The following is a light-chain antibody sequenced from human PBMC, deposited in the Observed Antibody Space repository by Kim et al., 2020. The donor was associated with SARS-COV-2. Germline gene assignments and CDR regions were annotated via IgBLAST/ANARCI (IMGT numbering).Light chain of an antibody. CDR3: QQYGSSPPYT. J-gene: IGKJ2*01. CDR2: GAS. V-gene: IGKV3-20*01. CDR1: QGVSSSY. Sequence: SPGERATLSCRASQGVSSSYLAWYPQKPGQAPRLLIYGASSRATGIPDRFSGSGSGTDFTLTISRLEPEDFAVYYCQQYGSSPPYTFGQGTKLEIK.